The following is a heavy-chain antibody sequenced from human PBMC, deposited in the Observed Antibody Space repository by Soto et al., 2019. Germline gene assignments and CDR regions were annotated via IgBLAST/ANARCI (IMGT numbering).Heavy chain of an antibody. CDR2: IIPVFGSA. CDR3: ARDDGSHYRYYDMEV. CDR1: GDTFSSYS. V-gene: IGHV1-69*13. D-gene: IGHD4-4*01. Sequence: SVKVSCKASGDTFSSYSITWVRQAPGQGLEWMGGIIPVFGSANYAQKFQGRVTITADESTSTAYMELSSLRSQDTAVYFCARDDGSHYRYYDMEVWGHGTTVTVSS. J-gene: IGHJ6*02.